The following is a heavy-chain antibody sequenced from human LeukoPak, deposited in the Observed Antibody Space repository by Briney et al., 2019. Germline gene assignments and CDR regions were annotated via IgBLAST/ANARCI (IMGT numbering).Heavy chain of an antibody. CDR2: ISTYNGNT. Sequence: ASVKVSCKASGYSFISYGINWVRQAPGQGLEWMGWISTYNGNTHYAQKLQGRVTMTTDTSTTTAYMELRSLSSDDTAVYYCARAYYESSAYRHAVYFDYWGQGTLVTVSS. V-gene: IGHV1-18*01. D-gene: IGHD3-22*01. CDR1: GYSFISYG. CDR3: ARAYYESSAYRHAVYFDY. J-gene: IGHJ4*02.